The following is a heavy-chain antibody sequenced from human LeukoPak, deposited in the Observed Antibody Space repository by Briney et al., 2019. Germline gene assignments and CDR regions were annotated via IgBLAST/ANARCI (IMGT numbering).Heavy chain of an antibody. J-gene: IGHJ5*02. V-gene: IGHV5-51*01. CDR1: GYSFTSYW. CDR3: ARDYPTGYSGSYFNWFDP. Sequence: ESLKISCKGSGYSFTSYWIGWVRQMPGKGLEWMGIIYPGDSDTRYSPSFQGQVTISADKSISTAYLQWSSLKASDTAMYYCARDYPTGYSGSYFNWFDPWGQGTLVTVSS. D-gene: IGHD1-26*01. CDR2: IYPGDSDT.